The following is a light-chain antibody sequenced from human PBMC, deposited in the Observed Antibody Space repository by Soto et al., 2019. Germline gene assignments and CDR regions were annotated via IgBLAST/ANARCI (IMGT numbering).Light chain of an antibody. CDR2: WAS. J-gene: IGKJ1*01. Sequence: DIVMTQSPDSLAVSLGERATINCKSSQSVLYSSNNKHYLAWYPQKPGQPPKLLIYWASTRESGVTDRSRGRGAGTDFSLTVSSLQAEDAAVYNCQKYYSSSWTFGQGTKVEIK. CDR1: QSVLYSSNNKHY. CDR3: QKYYSSSWT. V-gene: IGKV4-1*01.